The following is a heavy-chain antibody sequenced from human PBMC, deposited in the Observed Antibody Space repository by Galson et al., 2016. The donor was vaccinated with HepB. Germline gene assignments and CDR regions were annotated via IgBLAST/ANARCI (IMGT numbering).Heavy chain of an antibody. CDR2: IWYDGSNK. J-gene: IGHJ6*02. D-gene: IGHD3-10*01. Sequence: SLRLSCAASGFTFSSYGMHWVRQAPGKGLEWVAVIWYDGSNKYYADSVKGRFTISRDNSKNTLYLQMNSLRAEDTAVYYCARDSRFGFSYYYFYGMDVRGQGTTVTVSS. CDR1: GFTFSSYG. V-gene: IGHV3-33*01. CDR3: ARDSRFGFSYYYFYGMDV.